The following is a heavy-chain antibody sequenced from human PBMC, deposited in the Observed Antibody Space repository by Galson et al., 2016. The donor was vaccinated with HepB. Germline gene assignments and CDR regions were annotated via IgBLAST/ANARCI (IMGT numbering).Heavy chain of an antibody. CDR1: GFTFSDYY. D-gene: IGHD4-17*01. Sequence: SLRLSCAASGFTFSDYYMSWIRQAPGKGLEWVSYISSSSTYRNYAVSVKGRFTISRDNAKNSLYLQMNSLRAEDTAVYYCGREYHYGDHPDFDYWGQGTLVTVSS. CDR3: GREYHYGDHPDFDY. J-gene: IGHJ4*02. V-gene: IGHV3-11*06. CDR2: ISSSSTYR.